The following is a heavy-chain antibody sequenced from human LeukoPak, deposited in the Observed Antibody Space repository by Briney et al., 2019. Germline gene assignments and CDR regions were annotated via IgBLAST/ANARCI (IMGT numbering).Heavy chain of an antibody. D-gene: IGHD6-13*01. J-gene: IGHJ4*02. V-gene: IGHV3-23*01. Sequence: GGSLRLSCAASGFAFSSYAMSWVRQAPGKGLEWVSAISGSGGSTYYADSVKGRFTISRDNSKNTLYLQMNSLRAEDTAVYYCAKYGGDTGYSSSWPNWGQGTLVTVSS. CDR1: GFAFSSYA. CDR2: ISGSGGST. CDR3: AKYGGDTGYSSSWPN.